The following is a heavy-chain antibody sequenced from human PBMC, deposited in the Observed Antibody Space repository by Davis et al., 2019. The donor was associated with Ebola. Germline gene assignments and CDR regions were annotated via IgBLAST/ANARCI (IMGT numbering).Heavy chain of an antibody. CDR2: ISGNGYST. V-gene: IGHV3-23*01. CDR3: AKGEAVTGTNTRVCDY. CDR1: GFTFSTYS. Sequence: GESLKISCTASGFTFSTYSIHWIRQAPGKGLEWVSSISGNGYSTYYADSVKGRFTISRDNSRNTLYLQMSSLRADDTAVYYCAKGEAVTGTNTRVCDYWGQGALVTVSS. J-gene: IGHJ4*02. D-gene: IGHD6-19*01.